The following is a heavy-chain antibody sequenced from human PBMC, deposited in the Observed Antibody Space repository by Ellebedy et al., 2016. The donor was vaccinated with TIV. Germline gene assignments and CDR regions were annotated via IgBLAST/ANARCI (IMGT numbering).Heavy chain of an antibody. CDR1: GFTFSRYW. D-gene: IGHD2-8*02. J-gene: IGHJ3*02. Sequence: GGSLRLSCAASGFTFSRYWMHWVRQAPGKGLVWVSRINSDGSSTNYADSVKGRFTISRDNAKNSLYLQMNRLRAEDTAVYYCARVTGGLGGAFDIWGQGTMVTVSS. V-gene: IGHV3-74*01. CDR2: INSDGSST. CDR3: ARVTGGLGGAFDI.